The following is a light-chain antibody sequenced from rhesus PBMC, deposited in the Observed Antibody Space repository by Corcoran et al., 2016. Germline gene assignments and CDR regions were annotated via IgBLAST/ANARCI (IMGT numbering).Light chain of an antibody. CDR1: QSLVHSNGNTY. CDR2: KVS. V-gene: IGKV2-64*01. J-gene: IGKJ2*01. CDR3: GQGTHWPYS. Sequence: DVVMTQSPLSLPITPGQPASISCRSSQSLVHSNGNTYLSWYQQKPSQPPRLLLYKVSYRDSGVPDRFRGSGARTDVKLKISRVEAEDVGVYYCGQGTHWPYSFGQGTKVEIK.